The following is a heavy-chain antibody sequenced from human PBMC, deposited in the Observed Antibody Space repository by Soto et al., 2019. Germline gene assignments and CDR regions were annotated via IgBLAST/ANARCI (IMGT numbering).Heavy chain of an antibody. CDR3: AKRSSGWFDY. CDR2: ISSSSDTI. D-gene: IGHD6-19*01. CDR1: GFTFSDYY. V-gene: IGHV3-11*01. J-gene: IGHJ4*02. Sequence: GGSLRLSCAASGFTFSDYYMSWIRQAQGQGLEWVSYISSSSDTINYADSVKGRFTISRDNAKSSLYLQMNSLRAEDTAVYYCAKRSSGWFDYWGQGTLVTVSS.